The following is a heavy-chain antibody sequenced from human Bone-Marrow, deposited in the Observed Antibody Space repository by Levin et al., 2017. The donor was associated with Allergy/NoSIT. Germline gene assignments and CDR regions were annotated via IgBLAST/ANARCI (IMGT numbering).Heavy chain of an antibody. CDR1: GFTFRTYA. D-gene: IGHD3-10*01. V-gene: IGHV3-23*01. CDR2: ISGSGAGT. Sequence: GESLKISCAASGFTFRTYAMSWVRQAPGKGLEWLSGISGSGAGTFYADSVKGRFNISKDNSKNMVYLQMNSLRAEDTAVYYCAKDRSTMVRGLPADWGQGTLVTVSS. J-gene: IGHJ4*02. CDR3: AKDRSTMVRGLPAD.